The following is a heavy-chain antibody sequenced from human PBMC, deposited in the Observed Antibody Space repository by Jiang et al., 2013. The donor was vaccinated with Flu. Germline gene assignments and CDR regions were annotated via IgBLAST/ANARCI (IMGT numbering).Heavy chain of an antibody. J-gene: IGHJ6*02. V-gene: IGHV1-69*01. D-gene: IGHD3-10*01. Sequence: GAEVKKPGSSVKVSCKASGGTFSSYAISWVRQAPGQGLEWMGGIIAIFGTTNYAQKFQGRVTVTADESTSTGYMELRSLTSDDTAVYYCARGGYGSGSPLYYYYGLDVWGQGTTVTVSS. CDR3: ARGGYGSGSPLYYYYGLDV. CDR2: IIAIFGTT. CDR1: GGTFSSYA.